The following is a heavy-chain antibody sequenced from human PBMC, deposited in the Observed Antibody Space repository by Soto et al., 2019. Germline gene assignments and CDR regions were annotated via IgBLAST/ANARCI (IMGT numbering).Heavy chain of an antibody. D-gene: IGHD3-3*01. J-gene: IGHJ6*02. CDR3: ARLGFYYDFLGGYYNVHHYHGFDV. CDR2: TYYRSKWYN. V-gene: IGHV6-1*01. CDR1: GDSLSSHSAA. Sequence: PSQTLSLTCAISGDSLSSHSAAWKSIRQPQSRGLEWLGRTYYRSKWYNDYAVSVKSRITINPDTSKNQFYLQLNSVTPEDTAVYYWARLGFYYDFLGGYYNVHHYHGFDVWGQGTTVTVS.